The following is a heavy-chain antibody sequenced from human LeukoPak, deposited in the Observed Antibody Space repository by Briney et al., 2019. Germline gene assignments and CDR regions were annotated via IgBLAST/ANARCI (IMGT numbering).Heavy chain of an antibody. CDR3: VKSWRSYDSSGYYAFDI. CDR2: SAAST. D-gene: IGHD3-22*01. V-gene: IGHV3-23*01. J-gene: IGHJ3*02. CDR1: GFSFSTHA. Sequence: GGSLRLSCVASGFSFSTHAMSWVRQAPGRGLEWVSSSAASTNSADSVQGRFTISRDNSKNTLYLQMNSLRAEDTAVYYCVKSWRSYDSSGYYAFDIWGQGTMVTVSS.